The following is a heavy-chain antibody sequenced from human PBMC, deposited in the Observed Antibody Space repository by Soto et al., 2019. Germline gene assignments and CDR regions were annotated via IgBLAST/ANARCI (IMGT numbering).Heavy chain of an antibody. J-gene: IGHJ6*03. V-gene: IGHV5-51*01. CDR3: ARHPLWFGDPPGYYMDV. CDR1: GYSVTSYW. CDR2: IYPGDSDT. D-gene: IGHD3-10*01. Sequence: LGESLKISCKGSGYSVTSYWIGWVRQMTGKGLEWMGIIYPGDSDTRYSPSFQGQVTISADKSISTAYLQWSSLKASDTAMYYCARHPLWFGDPPGYYMDVWGKGTTVTVSS.